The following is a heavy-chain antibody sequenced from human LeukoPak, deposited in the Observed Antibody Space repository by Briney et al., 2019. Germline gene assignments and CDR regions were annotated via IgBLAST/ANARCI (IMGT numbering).Heavy chain of an antibody. V-gene: IGHV4-39*01. CDR2: IYYSGSP. J-gene: IGHJ5*02. CDR1: GGSISSSSYY. Sequence: SETLSLTCTVSGGSISSSSYYWGWIRQPPGKGLEWSGSIYYSGSPYYNPSLKSRVTISVDTSKNQFSLKLSSVTAADTAVYYCARAPPRRGTPVWFDPWGQGTLVTVSS. CDR3: ARAPPRRGTPVWFDP. D-gene: IGHD1-7*01.